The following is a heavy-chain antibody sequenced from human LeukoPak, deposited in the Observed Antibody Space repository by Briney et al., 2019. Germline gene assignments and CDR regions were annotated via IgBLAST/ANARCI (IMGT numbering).Heavy chain of an antibody. CDR2: ISSRSSSI. Sequence: GGSLRLSCAASGFTFSTYDMNWVSQAPGKGLEWVSSISSRSSSIYYADSVKGRFTISRDNAKNSLYLQMNSLRAEDTAVYWCARDYIAYDPLDYWGQGTLVTVSS. D-gene: IGHD3-3*01. V-gene: IGHV3-21*01. CDR1: GFTFSTYD. J-gene: IGHJ4*02. CDR3: ARDYIAYDPLDY.